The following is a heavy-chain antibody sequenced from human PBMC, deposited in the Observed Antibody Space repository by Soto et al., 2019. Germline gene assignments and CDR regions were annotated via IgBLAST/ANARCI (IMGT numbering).Heavy chain of an antibody. CDR2: ISSGGTTT. CDR1: GFTFSTHA. J-gene: IGHJ4*02. CDR3: ARERGSIGGWFGRKFDS. V-gene: IGHV3-23*01. Sequence: PGGSLRLSCAASGFTFSTHAMSWVRQGPGKGLEWVSSISSGGTTTFYAASVEGRFTISRDKSKNTLYLQMNSLRADDTAVYYCARERGSIGGWFGRKFDSWGQGTQVPVSS. D-gene: IGHD6-19*01.